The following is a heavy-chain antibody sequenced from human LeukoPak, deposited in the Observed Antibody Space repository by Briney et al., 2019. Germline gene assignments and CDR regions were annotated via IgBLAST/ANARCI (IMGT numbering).Heavy chain of an antibody. Sequence: PGGSLRLSCAASGFTFSSYEMNWVRQAPGKGLEWVSYMSSRGSTIYYADSVKGRFTISRDNAKNSLYLQMNSLRAEDTAVYYCARDLGYCSSTSCYPNWFDPWGQGTLVTVSS. CDR1: GFTFSSYE. CDR3: ARDLGYCSSTSCYPNWFDP. V-gene: IGHV3-48*03. CDR2: MSSRGSTI. D-gene: IGHD2-2*01. J-gene: IGHJ5*02.